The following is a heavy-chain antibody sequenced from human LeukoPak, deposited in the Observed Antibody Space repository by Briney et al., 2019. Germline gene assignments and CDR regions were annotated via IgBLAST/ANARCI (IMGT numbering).Heavy chain of an antibody. CDR1: GFTVGTKS. D-gene: IGHD2-21*01. Sequence: GGSLRLSCAASGFTVGTKSMSWVRQSPGKGLEWVSVIYSGGSTYYADSVNGRFTISRDNSRNTLFLQMNRLRAEDTALYYCASAREYCGSAECYEYFQHWGQGTLVTVSS. CDR2: IYSGGST. V-gene: IGHV3-53*01. CDR3: ASAREYCGSAECYEYFQH. J-gene: IGHJ1*01.